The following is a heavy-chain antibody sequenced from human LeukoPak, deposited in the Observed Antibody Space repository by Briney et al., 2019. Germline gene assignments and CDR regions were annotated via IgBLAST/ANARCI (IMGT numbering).Heavy chain of an antibody. CDR3: ARGADSSGISDFDY. Sequence: ASVKVSCKASGYTFTGYYMHWVRQAPGQGIEWMGRINPNSGGTNYAQKFQGRVTMTRDTSISTAYMELSRLRSDDTAVYYCARGADSSGISDFDYWGQGTLVTVSS. D-gene: IGHD6-19*01. V-gene: IGHV1-2*06. J-gene: IGHJ4*02. CDR2: INPNSGGT. CDR1: GYTFTGYY.